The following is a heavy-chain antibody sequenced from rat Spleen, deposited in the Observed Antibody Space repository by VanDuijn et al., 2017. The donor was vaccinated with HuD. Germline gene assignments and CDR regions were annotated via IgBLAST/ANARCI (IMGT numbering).Heavy chain of an antibody. J-gene: IGHJ2*01. CDR2: ISPSGGST. CDR1: GFTFSDYG. V-gene: IGHV5S13*01. Sequence: EVQLVASGGGLVQPGRSLKLSCAASGFTFSDYGMAWVLQAPTKGLEWVASISPSGGSTYYRDSVKGRFTVSRDNAKSTLYLQMDSLRSEDTATYYCARQVMDAWGQGVMVTVSS. CDR3: ARQVMDA. D-gene: IGHD1-12*03.